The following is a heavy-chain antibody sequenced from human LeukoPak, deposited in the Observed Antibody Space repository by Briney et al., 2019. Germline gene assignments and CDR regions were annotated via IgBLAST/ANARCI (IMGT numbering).Heavy chain of an antibody. D-gene: IGHD3-10*01. J-gene: IGHJ4*02. CDR3: ARSQLWFGELLPYFDY. V-gene: IGHV4-59*01. CDR1: GGSISSYY. CDR2: IYYSGST. Sequence: KPSETLSLTCTVSGGSISSYYWSWIRQPPGKGLEWIGYIYYSGSTNYNPSLESRVTISVDTSKNQFSLKLSSVTAADTAVYYCARSQLWFGELLPYFDYWGQGTLVTVSS.